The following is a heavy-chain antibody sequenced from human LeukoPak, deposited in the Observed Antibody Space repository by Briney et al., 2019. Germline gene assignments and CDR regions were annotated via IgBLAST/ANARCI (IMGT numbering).Heavy chain of an antibody. V-gene: IGHV3-23*01. Sequence: GGSLRLSCAASGFTFSSYAMSWVRQAPGKGLEWVSAISGSGGSTYYADSVKGRFTISRDNSKNTLYLQMNSLRAEDTAVYYCAKDSNIVVVTATDYWGQGTLVTVSS. CDR3: AKDSNIVVVTATDY. CDR2: ISGSGGST. D-gene: IGHD2-21*02. J-gene: IGHJ4*02. CDR1: GFTFSSYA.